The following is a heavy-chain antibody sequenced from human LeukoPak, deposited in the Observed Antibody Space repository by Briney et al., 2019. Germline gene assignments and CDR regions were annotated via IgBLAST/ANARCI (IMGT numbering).Heavy chain of an antibody. CDR3: ARDLRGYYYGSGSYSGYNWFDP. CDR1: GYTFTSYA. V-gene: IGHV7-4-1*02. D-gene: IGHD3-10*01. J-gene: IGHJ5*02. CDR2: INTNTGDP. Sequence: ASVKVSCKASGYTFTSYAMNWVRQAPGQGLEWMGWINTNTGDPTYAQGFTGRFVFSLDTSVSTAYLQISSLKAEDTAVYYCARDLRGYYYGSGSYSGYNWFDPWGQGTLVTVSS.